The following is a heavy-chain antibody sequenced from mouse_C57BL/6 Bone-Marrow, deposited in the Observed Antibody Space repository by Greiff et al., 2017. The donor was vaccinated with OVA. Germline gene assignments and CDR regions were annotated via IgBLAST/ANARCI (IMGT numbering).Heavy chain of an antibody. CDR2: ISDGGSYT. Sequence: EVKVVESGGGLVKPGGSLKLSCAASGFTFSSYAMSWVRQTPEKRLEWVATISDGGSYTYYPDNVKGRFTISRDNAKNNLYLQMSHLKSEDTAMYYCAGDYDDLAYWGQGTLVTVSA. CDR1: GFTFSSYA. J-gene: IGHJ3*01. CDR3: AGDYDDLAY. D-gene: IGHD2-4*01. V-gene: IGHV5-4*03.